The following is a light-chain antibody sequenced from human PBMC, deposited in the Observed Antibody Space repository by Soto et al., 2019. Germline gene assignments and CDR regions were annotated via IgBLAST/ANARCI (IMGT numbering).Light chain of an antibody. CDR1: SNDVGGYDF. J-gene: IGLJ3*02. V-gene: IGLV2-8*01. CDR2: DVS. Sequence: QSALTQPPSASGSPGQSVTISCTGTSNDVGGYDFVSWYQHHPGKAPKLMIFDVSKRPSGVPDRFSGSKSGNTASLTVSGLQAEDEADYYCSSYEGSNTWVFGGGNKLTVL. CDR3: SSYEGSNTWV.